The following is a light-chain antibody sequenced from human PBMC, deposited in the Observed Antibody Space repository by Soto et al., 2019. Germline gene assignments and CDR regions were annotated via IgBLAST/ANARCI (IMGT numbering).Light chain of an antibody. V-gene: IGLV2-14*03. CDR3: SSYTSSSSYV. J-gene: IGLJ1*01. CDR1: SSDIGAFNH. CDR2: DVI. Sequence: QSVLTQPASVSDSPGQSITISCIGTSSDIGAFNHVSWHQQHPGKAPKLIIYDVINRPSGVSNRFSGSETGNTASLIISGLQAEDEADYYCSSYTSSSSYVFGSGTKLTVL.